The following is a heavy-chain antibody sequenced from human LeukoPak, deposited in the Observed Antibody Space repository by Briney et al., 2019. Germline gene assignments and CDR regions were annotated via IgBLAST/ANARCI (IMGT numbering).Heavy chain of an antibody. D-gene: IGHD1-7*01. V-gene: IGHV1-2*06. Sequence: ASVKVSCKASGYTFTGNYMHWVRQAPGQGLEWMGRINPNSGGTNYAQKFQGRVTMTRDTSISTAYMELSRLRSDDTAVYYCASGITGTTGYFDYWGQGTLVTVSS. CDR1: GYTFTGNY. J-gene: IGHJ4*02. CDR3: ASGITGTTGYFDY. CDR2: INPNSGGT.